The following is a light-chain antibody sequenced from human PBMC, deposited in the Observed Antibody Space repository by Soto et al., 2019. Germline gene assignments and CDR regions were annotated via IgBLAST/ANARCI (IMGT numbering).Light chain of an antibody. CDR1: SSNIVTNH. CDR3: AAWDDSLSGWV. Sequence: QPVLTQPPSASGTPGQRVTISCSGSSSNIVTNHVYWYQHLPGTAPKLLIDRNSLRPSGVPDRFSGSKSGTSASLAISGIRSEDEADYYCAAWDDSLSGWVFGGGTQLTVL. V-gene: IGLV1-47*01. J-gene: IGLJ3*02. CDR2: RNS.